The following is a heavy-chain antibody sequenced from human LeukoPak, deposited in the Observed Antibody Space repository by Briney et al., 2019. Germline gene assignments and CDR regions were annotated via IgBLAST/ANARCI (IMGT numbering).Heavy chain of an antibody. D-gene: IGHD2-2*01. J-gene: IGHJ5*01. Sequence: GRSLRLSCTPSGFTFSSYLMHWVRQVAGKGLEWVSRINSGGSDRKYADCVKGRFTISRDNAKNTLFLKMNSLRAEDKDVYYCARVPCSSTSCYRGNWFESWGQGTLVNVSS. CDR3: ARVPCSSTSCYRGNWFES. V-gene: IGHV3-74*03. CDR2: INSGGSDR. CDR1: GFTFSSYL.